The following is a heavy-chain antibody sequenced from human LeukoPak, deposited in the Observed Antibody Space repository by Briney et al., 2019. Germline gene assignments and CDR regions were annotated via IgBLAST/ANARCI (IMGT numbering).Heavy chain of an antibody. V-gene: IGHV3-53*05. CDR2: IYTGGTT. CDR1: TFTVSGDY. J-gene: IGHJ4*02. Sequence: GGSLRLSCAASTFTVSGDYMSWVRQAPGKGLEWVSLIYTGGTTYYADSVKGRFTISRDNSKKILFLQMNSLTAEDTAVYYCASRVWWGQGTLVTVSS. CDR3: ASRVW.